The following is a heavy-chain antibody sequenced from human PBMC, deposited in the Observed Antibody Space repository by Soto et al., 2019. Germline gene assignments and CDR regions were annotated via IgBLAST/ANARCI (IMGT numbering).Heavy chain of an antibody. D-gene: IGHD2-8*01. CDR3: ARGWVRGKMLYQVGYYGMDV. J-gene: IGHJ6*02. V-gene: IGHV1-69*01. CDR2: IIPIFGTA. CDR1: GGTFISYA. Sequence: SVKVACTASGGTFISYAIIWVRQSPGQGLEWMGGIIPIFGTANYAQKFQGRVTITADESTSTAYMELSSLRSEDTAVYYCARGWVRGKMLYQVGYYGMDVWAQGTTVTVSS.